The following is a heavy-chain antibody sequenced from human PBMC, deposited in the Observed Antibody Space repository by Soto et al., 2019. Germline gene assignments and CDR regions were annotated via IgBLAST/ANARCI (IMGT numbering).Heavy chain of an antibody. Sequence: QVHLVQSGAEVKTPGTSVKISCKASGFTFSHFYMHWVRQAPGQGLEWVGIINPSGDYSTYAQKFRGRVGITRDTSTSTLYMELNNLRSDDTAVYFCARIQCSGGSCYFDFDYWGQGTLVTVSS. CDR1: GFTFSHFY. CDR3: ARIQCSGGSCYFDFDY. D-gene: IGHD2-15*01. V-gene: IGHV1-46*01. J-gene: IGHJ4*02. CDR2: INPSGDYS.